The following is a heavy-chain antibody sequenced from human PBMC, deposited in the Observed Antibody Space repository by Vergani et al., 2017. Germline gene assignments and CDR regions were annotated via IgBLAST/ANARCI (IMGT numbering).Heavy chain of an antibody. Sequence: QVQLEESGGGVVQPGRSLRLSCAGSGFTLSSHAMHWVRQAPGKGLEWVAFIWYDGSKEYYADSVKGRFTIYRDNVKNVLFLQMENLRAADTGVYFCARDITASVKSPPHPDWFDPWGQGSLVTVSS. CDR3: ARDITASVKSPPHPDWFDP. J-gene: IGHJ5*02. V-gene: IGHV3-33*01. D-gene: IGHD4-17*01. CDR1: GFTLSSHA. CDR2: IWYDGSKE.